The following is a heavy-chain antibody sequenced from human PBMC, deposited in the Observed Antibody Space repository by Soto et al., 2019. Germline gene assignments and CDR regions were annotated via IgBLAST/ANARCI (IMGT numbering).Heavy chain of an antibody. CDR3: AKGAGSDSGRY. D-gene: IGHD3-10*01. V-gene: IGHV3-23*01. CDR2: ITGSGDST. J-gene: IGHJ4*02. Sequence: EVQLWESGGGLVQPGGSLRLSCATSGFTFSSYVMNWVRQAPGKGLEWVSAITGSGDSTYYADSVKGRFTISRDNSKSTLFLQMNSLRADDTAVYYCAKGAGSDSGRYWGQGTLVTVSS. CDR1: GFTFSSYV.